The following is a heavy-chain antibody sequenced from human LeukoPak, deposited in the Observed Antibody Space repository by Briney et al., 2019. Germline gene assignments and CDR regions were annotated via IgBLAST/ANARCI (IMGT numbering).Heavy chain of an antibody. CDR3: ARDDTPIAAAGSQLWGHYYYGMDV. D-gene: IGHD6-13*01. V-gene: IGHV3-64*01. CDR1: GFTFSSYA. Sequence: GGSLRLSCAASGFTFSSYAMHWVRQAPGKGLEHVSAISSNGGSTYYANSVKGRFTISRDNSKNTLYLQMGSLRAEDMAVYYCARDDTPIAAAGSQLWGHYYYGMDVWGQGTTVTVSS. CDR2: ISSNGGST. J-gene: IGHJ6*02.